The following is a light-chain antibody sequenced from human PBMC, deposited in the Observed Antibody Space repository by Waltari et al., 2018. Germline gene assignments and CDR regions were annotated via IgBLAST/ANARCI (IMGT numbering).Light chain of an antibody. J-gene: IGKJ5*01. CDR1: QGIKSW. Sequence: DIQMTQSPTSVSASVGARVTITCRASQGIKSWLVWYQQKPGQAPKFLISAASSLEGGVPSWFSASGSGTDFTLTISSLQPEDFATYYCQQASRLPITFGQGTRLEIK. CDR2: AAS. V-gene: IGKV1D-12*01. CDR3: QQASRLPIT.